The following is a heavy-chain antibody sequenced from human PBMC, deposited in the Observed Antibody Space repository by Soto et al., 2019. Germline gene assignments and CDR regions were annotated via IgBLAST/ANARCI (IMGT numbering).Heavy chain of an antibody. V-gene: IGHV1-69*13. J-gene: IGHJ4*02. D-gene: IGHD3-22*01. CDR3: ARVGYYDSSGCFDY. Sequence: SVKVSCKASGGTFSSYAISWVRQAPGQGLEWMGGIIPIFGTANYTQKFQGRVTITADESTSTAYMELSSLRSEDTAVYYCARVGYYDSSGCFDYWGQGTLVTVSS. CDR1: GGTFSSYA. CDR2: IIPIFGTA.